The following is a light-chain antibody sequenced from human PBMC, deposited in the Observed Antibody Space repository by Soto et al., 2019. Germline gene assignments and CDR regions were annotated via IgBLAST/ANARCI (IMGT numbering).Light chain of an antibody. CDR3: SSYTTSHTRV. Sequence: QSALTQPASVSGSPGQSITISCTGTNSDLGAYDYVSWYQQHPGKAPKLIIFEVSSRPSGVSHRFSGSKSGDTASLTISGLQAEDEADYYCSSYTTSHTRVFGRGTKLTVL. V-gene: IGLV2-14*01. J-gene: IGLJ3*02. CDR2: EVS. CDR1: NSDLGAYDY.